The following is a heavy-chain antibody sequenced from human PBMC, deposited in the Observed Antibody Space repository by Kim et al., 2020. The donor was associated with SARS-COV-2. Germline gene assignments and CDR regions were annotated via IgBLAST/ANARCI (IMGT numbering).Heavy chain of an antibody. CDR3: AKLTPAESRTDAFDI. D-gene: IGHD7-27*01. V-gene: IGHV3-30*18. CDR1: GFTFSSYG. J-gene: IGHJ3*02. CDR2: ISYDGSNK. Sequence: GGSLRLSCAASGFTFSSYGMHWVRQAPGKGLEWVAVISYDGSNKYYADSVKGRFTISRDNSKNTLYLQMNSLRAEDTAVYYCAKLTPAESRTDAFDIWG.